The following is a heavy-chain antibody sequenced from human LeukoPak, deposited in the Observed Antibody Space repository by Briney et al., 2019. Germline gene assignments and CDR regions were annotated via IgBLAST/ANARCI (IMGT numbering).Heavy chain of an antibody. CDR3: ATDASIYDSRGYYYLW. D-gene: IGHD3-22*01. Sequence: ASVKVSCKASGGTFSRYAIFWVRQAPGQGLEWMGGIIPIFGTANYAQKFQGRVTITADESSTTAYMELSGLRSEDTAVYYCATDASIYDSRGYYYLWWGQGTLVTVSS. J-gene: IGHJ4*02. CDR2: IIPIFGTA. CDR1: GGTFSRYA. V-gene: IGHV1-69*13.